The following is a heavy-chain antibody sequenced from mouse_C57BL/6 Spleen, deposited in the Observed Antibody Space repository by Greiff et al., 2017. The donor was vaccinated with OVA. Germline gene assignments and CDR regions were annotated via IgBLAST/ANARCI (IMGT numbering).Heavy chain of an antibody. CDR1: GFTFSDYG. CDR2: ISSGSSTI. D-gene: IGHD2-4*01. V-gene: IGHV5-17*01. Sequence: EVMLVESGGGLVKPGGSLKLSCAASGFTFSDYGMHWVRQAPEKGLEWVAYISSGSSTIYYADTVKGRFTISRDNAKNTLFLQMTSLRSEDTAMYYCARQAAYDYDGDKAMDYWGQGTSVTVSS. CDR3: ARQAAYDYDGDKAMDY. J-gene: IGHJ4*01.